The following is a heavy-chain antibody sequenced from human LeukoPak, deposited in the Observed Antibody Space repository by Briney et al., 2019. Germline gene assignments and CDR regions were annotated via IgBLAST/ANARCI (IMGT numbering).Heavy chain of an antibody. V-gene: IGHV3-48*01. CDR3: AGGSGSYSNFDY. Sequence: GVSLRLSCAASGFTFSSYSMNWVRQAPGKGLEWVSYIGSSSSIIYYADSVKGRFTISRDNAKNSLYLQMNSLRAEDTALYYCAGGSGSYSNFDYWGQGTLVTVSS. CDR2: IGSSSSII. CDR1: GFTFSSYS. J-gene: IGHJ4*02. D-gene: IGHD3-10*01.